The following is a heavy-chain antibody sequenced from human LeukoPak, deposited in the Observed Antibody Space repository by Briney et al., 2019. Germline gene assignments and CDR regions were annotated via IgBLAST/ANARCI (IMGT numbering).Heavy chain of an antibody. CDR2: IYYSGST. D-gene: IGHD2-15*01. J-gene: IGHJ6*03. CDR1: GGSISSYY. Sequence: SETLSLTCTVSGGSISSYYWSWIRQPPGKGLEWIGYIYYSGSTNYNPSLKSRVTISVDTSENQFSLKLSSVTAADTAVYYCARLYCSGGSCKNHYYYYYMDVWGKGTTVTVSS. V-gene: IGHV4-59*01. CDR3: ARLYCSGGSCKNHYYYYYMDV.